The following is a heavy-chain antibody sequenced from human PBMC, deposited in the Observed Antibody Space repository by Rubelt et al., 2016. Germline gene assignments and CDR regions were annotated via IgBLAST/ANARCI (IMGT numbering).Heavy chain of an antibody. CDR1: GFTFSSYV. D-gene: IGHD1-26*01. CDR3: AKELSVSYCYFQH. J-gene: IGHJ1*01. CDR2: ISGSGGST. V-gene: IGHV3-23*04. Sequence: EVQLVESGGGLVQPGGSLRLSCAASGFTFSSYVMSWVRQAPGKGLEWVSAISGSGGSTYYADSVKVRFTLSSDNSKKTVYLQMNGLGAEDTAVYYCAKELSVSYCYFQHWGQGTLVTVSS.